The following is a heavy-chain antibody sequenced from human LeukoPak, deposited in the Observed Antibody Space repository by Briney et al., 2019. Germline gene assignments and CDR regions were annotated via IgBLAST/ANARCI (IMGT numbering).Heavy chain of an antibody. D-gene: IGHD5-18*01. Sequence: GASVKVSCKASGYTFTSYAMNWVRQAPGQGLEWMGWINTNTGNPTYAQGFTGRFVFSLDTSVSTAYLQISSLKAEDTAVYYCARDTAMTKINYYYGMDVWGQGTTVTVSS. CDR3: ARDTAMTKINYYYGMDV. CDR2: INTNTGNP. CDR1: GYTFTSYA. J-gene: IGHJ6*02. V-gene: IGHV7-4-1*02.